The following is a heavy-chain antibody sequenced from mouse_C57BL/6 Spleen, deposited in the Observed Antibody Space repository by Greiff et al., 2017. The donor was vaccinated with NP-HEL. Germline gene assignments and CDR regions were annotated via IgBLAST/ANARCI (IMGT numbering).Heavy chain of an antibody. CDR2: INPNNGGT. CDR1: GYKFTDYN. J-gene: IGHJ2*01. V-gene: IGHV1-22*01. CDR3: ASPVVVPYFDY. Sequence: EVQLQQSGPELVKPGASVKMSCKASGYKFTDYNMHWVKQSHGKSLEWIGYINPNNGGTSYNQKFKGKATLTVNKSSSTAYMELRSLTSEDSAVYYCASPVVVPYFDYWGQGTTLTVSS. D-gene: IGHD1-1*01.